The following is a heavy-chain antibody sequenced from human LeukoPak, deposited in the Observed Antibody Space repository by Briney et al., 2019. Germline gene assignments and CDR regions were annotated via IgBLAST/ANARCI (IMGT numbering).Heavy chain of an antibody. CDR1: GGTFSSYA. D-gene: IGHD4-17*01. Sequence: GASVKVSCKASGGTFSSYAISWVRQAPGQGLEWMGGIIPIFGTANYAQKFQGRVTITADESTSTAYMELSSLRSEDTAVYYCARSRLFYGAEDYWGQGTLVTVSS. CDR2: IIPIFGTA. J-gene: IGHJ4*02. CDR3: ARSRLFYGAEDY. V-gene: IGHV1-69*13.